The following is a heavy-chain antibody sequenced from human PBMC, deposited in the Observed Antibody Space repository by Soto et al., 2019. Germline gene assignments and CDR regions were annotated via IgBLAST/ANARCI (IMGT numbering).Heavy chain of an antibody. CDR3: ARDRPSPYQSRAAGKGGMDV. Sequence: QVQLVESGGGVVQPGRSLRLSCAASGFTFSSYGMHWVRQAPGKGLEWVAVIWYDGSNKYYADSVKGRFTISRDNSKNTLYLQMNSLRAEDTAVYYCARDRPSPYQSRAAGKGGMDVWGQGTTVTVSS. CDR2: IWYDGSNK. CDR1: GFTFSSYG. V-gene: IGHV3-33*01. J-gene: IGHJ6*02. D-gene: IGHD6-13*01.